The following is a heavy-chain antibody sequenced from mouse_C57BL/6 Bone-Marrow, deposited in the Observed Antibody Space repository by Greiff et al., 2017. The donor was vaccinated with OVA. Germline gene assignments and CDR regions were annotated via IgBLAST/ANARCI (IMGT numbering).Heavy chain of an antibody. CDR3: AKTGGGRLAY. J-gene: IGHJ3*01. CDR1: GYTFTSYC. D-gene: IGHD4-1*01. Sequence: QVQLQQSGAELARPGASVKLSCKASGYTFTSYCLSWVKQRTGQGLEWIGEIYPRSGNTYYNAKFKGKATLTADKSSSTAYMEIRSLTSEDSAVYFCAKTGGGRLAYWGQGTLVTVSA. CDR2: IYPRSGNT. V-gene: IGHV1-81*01.